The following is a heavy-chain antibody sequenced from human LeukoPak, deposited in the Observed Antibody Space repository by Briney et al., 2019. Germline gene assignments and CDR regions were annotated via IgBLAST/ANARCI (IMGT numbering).Heavy chain of an antibody. V-gene: IGHV3-21*01. J-gene: IGHJ4*02. Sequence: GAPLRLSSVGSGFSFSDYYMNGVRQAPGKGLDWLSGISRGSVYKYDADSVRGRFTFSRGNAKTSLFLKMNSPRAEDTAVYYCARGSRDRGYYPAYWGQGTLVTVSS. CDR2: ISRGSVYK. CDR3: ARGSRDRGYYPAY. D-gene: IGHD3-3*01. CDR1: GFSFSDYY.